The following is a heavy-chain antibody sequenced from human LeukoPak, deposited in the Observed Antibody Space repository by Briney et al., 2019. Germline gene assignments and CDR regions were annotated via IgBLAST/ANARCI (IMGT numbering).Heavy chain of an antibody. D-gene: IGHD1-26*01. CDR3: AKGGGATEGPIDY. CDR2: ISYDGGDK. V-gene: IGHV3-30*18. Sequence: PGGSLRLSCAASGFSFNNYAMYWVRQAPGKGLEWVALISYDGGDKYYAESMKGRFTISRDNAKNSLYLQMNSLRAEDTALYYCAKGGGATEGPIDYWGQGTLVTVSS. CDR1: GFSFNNYA. J-gene: IGHJ4*02.